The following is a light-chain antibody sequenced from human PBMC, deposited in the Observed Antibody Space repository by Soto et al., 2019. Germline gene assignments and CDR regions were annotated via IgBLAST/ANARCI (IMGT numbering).Light chain of an antibody. V-gene: IGKV3-15*01. CDR3: QPYNNWPLT. CDR2: NAS. J-gene: IGKJ4*01. CDR1: QTVATN. Sequence: GMTQSPATLSVSPGERGTLSCRASQTVATNLAWYQQKPGQAPRLLFYNASTRATGVPTRFSGSRSGAEFTLTINSLQSEDFAVYYCQPYNNWPLTFGGGTKVDIK.